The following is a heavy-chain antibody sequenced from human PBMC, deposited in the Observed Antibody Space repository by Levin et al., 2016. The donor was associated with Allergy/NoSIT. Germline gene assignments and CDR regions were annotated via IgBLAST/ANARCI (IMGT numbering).Heavy chain of an antibody. CDR2: IYYSGST. Sequence: GSLRLSCTVSGGSISSSSYYWGWIRQPPGKGLEWIGSIYYSGSTYYNPSLKSRVTIFVDTSKNQFSLKLSSVTAADTAVYYCARVVPAGGDMDVWGQGTTVTVSS. V-gene: IGHV4-39*01. D-gene: IGHD2-2*01. CDR3: ARVVPAGGDMDV. CDR1: GGSISSSSYY. J-gene: IGHJ6*02.